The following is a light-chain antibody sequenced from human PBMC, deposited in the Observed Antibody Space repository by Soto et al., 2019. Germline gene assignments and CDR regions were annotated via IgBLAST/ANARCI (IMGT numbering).Light chain of an antibody. CDR2: SNN. CDR1: SSNIGSNT. CDR3: VAWDDSLNGYVV. V-gene: IGLV1-44*01. Sequence: QSARTQPPSASGTPGQRVTISCSGSSSNIGSNTVNWYQQLPGTAPKLVIYSNNQRPSGVPDRFSGSKSGTSASLAISGLQSEDEADYYCVAWDDSLNGYVVFGGGTQLTVL. J-gene: IGLJ2*01.